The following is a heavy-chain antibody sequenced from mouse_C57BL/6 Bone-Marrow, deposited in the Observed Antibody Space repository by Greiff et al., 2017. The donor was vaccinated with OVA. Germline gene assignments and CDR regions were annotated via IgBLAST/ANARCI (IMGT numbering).Heavy chain of an antibody. D-gene: IGHD4-1*01. Sequence: QVQLQQPGAELVRPGTSVKLSCKASGYTFTSYWMHWVKQRPGQGLEWIGVIDPSDSYTNYNQKFKGKATLTEDTSSSTAYMQLSSLTSEDSAVYYCARWNWGDYWGQGTTLTVSS. V-gene: IGHV1-59*01. CDR3: ARWNWGDY. CDR2: IDPSDSYT. CDR1: GYTFTSYW. J-gene: IGHJ2*01.